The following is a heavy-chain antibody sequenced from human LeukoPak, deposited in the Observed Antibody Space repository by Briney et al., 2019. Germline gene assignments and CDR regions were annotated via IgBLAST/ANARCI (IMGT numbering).Heavy chain of an antibody. Sequence: GASVTVSFKASGGTFSSYAISWVRQAPGQGLEWMGGIIPIFGTANYAQKFQGRVTITADKSTSTAYMELSSLRSEDTAVYYCARDRIAVGDAFDIWGQGTMVTVSS. CDR1: GGTFSSYA. D-gene: IGHD6-19*01. CDR3: ARDRIAVGDAFDI. V-gene: IGHV1-69*06. J-gene: IGHJ3*02. CDR2: IIPIFGTA.